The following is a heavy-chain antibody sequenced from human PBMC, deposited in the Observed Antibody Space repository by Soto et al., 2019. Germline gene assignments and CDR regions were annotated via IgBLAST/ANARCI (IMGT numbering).Heavy chain of an antibody. J-gene: IGHJ3*02. Sequence: ASVNVSCKASGYTFTSYGISWVRQAPGQGLEWMGWISAYNGNTNYAQKLQGRVTMTTDTSTSTAYMELRSLRSDDTAVYYCARTYYDILTGYPPLDIWGQGTMVTVSS. CDR2: ISAYNGNT. V-gene: IGHV1-18*01. CDR3: ARTYYDILTGYPPLDI. CDR1: GYTFTSYG. D-gene: IGHD3-9*01.